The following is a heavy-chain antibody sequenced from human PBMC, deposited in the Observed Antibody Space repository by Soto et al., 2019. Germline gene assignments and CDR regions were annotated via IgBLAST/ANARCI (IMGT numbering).Heavy chain of an antibody. CDR2: MHRGGST. CDR3: ARVNTTLVDHFDC. CDR1: GFSVSATS. V-gene: IGHV3-53*01. D-gene: IGHD5-18*01. Sequence: GGSLRLSCVVSGFSVSATSIFWVRQATGKGLEWVSLMHRGGSTDNADSVKGRFTTSRDKSKNTLYLHMNGLRVEDTAVYYCARVNTTLVDHFDCWGQGTLVTVS. J-gene: IGHJ4*02.